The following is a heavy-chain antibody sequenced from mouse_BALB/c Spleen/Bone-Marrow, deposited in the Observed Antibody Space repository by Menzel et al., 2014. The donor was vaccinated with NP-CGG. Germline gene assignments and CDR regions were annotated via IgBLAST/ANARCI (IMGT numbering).Heavy chain of an antibody. Sequence: EVMLVESGGGLVQPGGSMKLSCVASGFTFSNYWMNWVRQSPEKGLEWVAEIRLKSTNYATHYAESVKGRFTISRDDSKSSLYLQMNNLRAEDTGIYYCTRDYDDAMDYWGQGTSVTVSS. CDR2: IRLKSTNYAT. V-gene: IGHV6-6*02. J-gene: IGHJ4*01. CDR3: TRDYDDAMDY. CDR1: GFTFSNYW. D-gene: IGHD2-4*01.